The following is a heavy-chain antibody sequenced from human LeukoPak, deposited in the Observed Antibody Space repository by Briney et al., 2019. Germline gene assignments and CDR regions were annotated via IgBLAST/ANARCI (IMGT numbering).Heavy chain of an antibody. CDR3: ARERRGYYDSSGFDY. CDR2: INPSGGST. CDR1: GYSFTSHY. V-gene: IGHV1-46*01. J-gene: IGHJ4*02. Sequence: ASVKVSCKASGYSFTSHYMHWVRQAPGQGLEWMGNINPSGGSTTYAQKFQGRVTMTRDTSTSTAYMELSSLRSEDTAVYYCARERRGYYDSSGFDYWGQGTLVTVSS. D-gene: IGHD3-22*01.